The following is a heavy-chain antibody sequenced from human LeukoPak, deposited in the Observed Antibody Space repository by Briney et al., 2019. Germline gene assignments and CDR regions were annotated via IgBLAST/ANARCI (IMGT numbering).Heavy chain of an antibody. CDR1: YY. Sequence: YYWSXIRQPPGKGXEWIGYIYYSGSTNYNPSLKSRVTISVDTSKNQFSLKLSSVTAADTAVYYCARVGVLDTAMPIYYFDYWGQGTLVTVSS. V-gene: IGHV4-59*12. J-gene: IGHJ4*02. D-gene: IGHD5-18*01. CDR2: IYYSGST. CDR3: ARVGVLDTAMPIYYFDY.